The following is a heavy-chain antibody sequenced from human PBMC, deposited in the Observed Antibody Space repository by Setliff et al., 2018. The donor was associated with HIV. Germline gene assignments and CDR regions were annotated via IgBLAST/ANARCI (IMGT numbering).Heavy chain of an antibody. CDR2: FYSSETT. D-gene: IGHD3-16*01. CDR3: ARSFKIAFGGNEVSGSWFDP. Sequence: SETLSLTCNVYGGSISGYYWSWIRQTPGKGLEWIGYFYSSETTNYNPSLKSRVTLSLDTSRNQFSLRLSAVTAADTAMYYCARSFKIAFGGNEVSGSWFDPWGQGTLVTV. V-gene: IGHV4-59*12. CDR1: GGSISGYY. J-gene: IGHJ5*02.